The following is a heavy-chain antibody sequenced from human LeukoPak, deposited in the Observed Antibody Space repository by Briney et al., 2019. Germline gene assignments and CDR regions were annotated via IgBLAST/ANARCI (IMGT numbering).Heavy chain of an antibody. Sequence: GGSLRLSCAASGFTFSSYEMNWVRQAPGKGLEWVSYISSSGSTIYYADSVKGRFTISRDNAKNSLYLQMNSLRAEDTAVYYCARPQARDGYSFDAFDIWGQGTMVTVSS. CDR2: ISSSGSTI. J-gene: IGHJ3*02. CDR3: ARPQARDGYSFDAFDI. D-gene: IGHD5-24*01. CDR1: GFTFSSYE. V-gene: IGHV3-48*03.